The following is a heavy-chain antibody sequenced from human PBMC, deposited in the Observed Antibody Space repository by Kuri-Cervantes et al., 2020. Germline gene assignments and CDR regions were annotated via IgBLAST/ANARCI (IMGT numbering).Heavy chain of an antibody. V-gene: IGHV3-21*04. CDR3: ARQPYDYSSGWYGAFDI. CDR2: ISSSSSYI. CDR1: GFTFSSYS. Sequence: GGSLRLSCAASGFTFSSYSMNWVRQAPGKGLEWVSSISSSSSYIYYADSVKGRFTISRDNSKNTLYLQMNSLRAEDTAVYYCARQPYDYSSGWYGAFDIWGQGTMVTVSS. J-gene: IGHJ3*02. D-gene: IGHD6-19*01.